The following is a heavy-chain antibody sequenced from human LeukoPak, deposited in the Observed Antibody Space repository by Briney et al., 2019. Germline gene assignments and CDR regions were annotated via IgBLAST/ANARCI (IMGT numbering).Heavy chain of an antibody. CDR2: ISGSGGST. Sequence: GGSLRLSCAASGFTFSSYAMSWVRQAPGKGLEWASAISGSGGSTYYADSVKGRFTISRDNSKNTLYLQMNSLRAEDTAVYYCAKATEGYYDSSGSDAFDIWGQGTMVTVSS. CDR3: AKATEGYYDSSGSDAFDI. CDR1: GFTFSSYA. D-gene: IGHD3-22*01. J-gene: IGHJ3*02. V-gene: IGHV3-23*01.